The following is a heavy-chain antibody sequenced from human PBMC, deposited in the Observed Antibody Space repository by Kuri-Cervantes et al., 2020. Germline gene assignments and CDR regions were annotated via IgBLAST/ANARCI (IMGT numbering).Heavy chain of an antibody. CDR1: GDSISRSTYY. D-gene: IGHD2-2*01. CDR2: VYSSGST. J-gene: IGHJ6*03. Sequence: SETLSLTCSVSGDSISRSTYYWGWIRQSPGKGLEWIGSVYSSGSTYYNPSLKSRVTISVDTSKNQFSLNLNSVTAEDTAVYYCARDRLNSYIYQPFYYMDVWGTGTTVTVSS. CDR3: ARDRLNSYIYQPFYYMDV. V-gene: IGHV4-39*02.